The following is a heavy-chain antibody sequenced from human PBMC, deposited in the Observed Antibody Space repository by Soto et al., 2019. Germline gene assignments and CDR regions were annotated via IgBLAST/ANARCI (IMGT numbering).Heavy chain of an antibody. CDR3: ARTSHYGSSGYYDAFDV. V-gene: IGHV5-51*01. CDR2: IYPGDSDI. J-gene: IGHJ3*01. CDR1: GYSFTNYW. D-gene: IGHD3-22*01. Sequence: PGESLKISCKGSGYSFTNYWIGWVRQMPGKGLEWTGIIYPGDSDIRFSPSSQGQVTISADKSINTAYLQWSSLMASDTAMYYCARTSHYGSSGYYDAFDVWGQGTMVTVSS.